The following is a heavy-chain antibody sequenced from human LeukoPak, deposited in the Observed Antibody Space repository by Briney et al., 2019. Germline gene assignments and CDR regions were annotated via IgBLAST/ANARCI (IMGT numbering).Heavy chain of an antibody. V-gene: IGHV3-21*01. J-gene: IGHJ4*02. CDR3: ARGRGATGYFDY. CDR1: GFTFSIYS. D-gene: IGHD3-10*01. CDR2: ISSSSSYI. Sequence: PGGSLRLSCAASGFTFSIYSMNWVRQAPGKGLEWVSSISSSSSYIYYADSVKGGFTISRDNAKNSLYLQMNSLRAEDTAVYYCARGRGATGYFDYWGQGTLVTVSS.